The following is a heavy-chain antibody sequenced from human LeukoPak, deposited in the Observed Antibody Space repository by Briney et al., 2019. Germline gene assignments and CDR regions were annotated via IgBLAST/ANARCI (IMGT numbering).Heavy chain of an antibody. Sequence: PSETLSLTCTVSGGSISSGYYWGWIRQPPGKGLEWIGSIYHSGSTYYNPSLKSRVTISVDTSKNQFSLKLSSVTAADTAVYYCARGGMITFGGVIRYGYWGQGTLVTVSS. J-gene: IGHJ4*02. D-gene: IGHD3-16*02. CDR2: IYHSGST. CDR1: GGSISSGYY. V-gene: IGHV4-38-2*02. CDR3: ARGGMITFGGVIRYGY.